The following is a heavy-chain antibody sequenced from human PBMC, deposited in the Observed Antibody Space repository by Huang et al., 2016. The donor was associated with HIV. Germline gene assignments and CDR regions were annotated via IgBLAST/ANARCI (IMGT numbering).Heavy chain of an antibody. CDR3: ARDRGQQLSPFDS. Sequence: EVQLVESGGGLVKPGGSLRLSCAASGFSLDSYNMYWVRQTPGKGLQWVSSINPSSSFIDYADSVKGRFSIARDNDKNSLYLQMNNLRGEDTAVYYCARDRGQQLSPFDSWGQGTLVTVSS. D-gene: IGHD6-13*01. V-gene: IGHV3-21*01. CDR2: INPSSSFI. CDR1: GFSLDSYN. J-gene: IGHJ4*02.